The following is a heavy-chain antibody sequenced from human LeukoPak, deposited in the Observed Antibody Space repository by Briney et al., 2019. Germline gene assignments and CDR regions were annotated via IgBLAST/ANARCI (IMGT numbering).Heavy chain of an antibody. D-gene: IGHD3-3*02. V-gene: IGHV1-46*01. Sequence: ASLRVSFKPSVYSLTNFYIHWVRQAPGQGLEWMGMVNPSGGSTISAQKFQDRVNMTTDTSTRTVYMEMTGLTSDDTGIYYCARDAFWGQGTQVTVSS. J-gene: IGHJ4*02. CDR2: VNPSGGST. CDR3: ARDAF. CDR1: VYSLTNFY.